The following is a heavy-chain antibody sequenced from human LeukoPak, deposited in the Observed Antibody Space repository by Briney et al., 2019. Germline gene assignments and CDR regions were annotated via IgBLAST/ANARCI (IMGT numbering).Heavy chain of an antibody. V-gene: IGHV3-30*03. D-gene: IGHD3-9*01. Sequence: TGGSLRLSCAASGFTFSSYGMHWVRQAPGKGLEWVAVISYDGSNKYYADSVKGRFTISRDNSKNTLYLQMNSLRAEDTAVYYCARARNDILNGYYAFDYWGQGTLVTVSS. CDR3: ARARNDILNGYYAFDY. J-gene: IGHJ4*02. CDR2: ISYDGSNK. CDR1: GFTFSSYG.